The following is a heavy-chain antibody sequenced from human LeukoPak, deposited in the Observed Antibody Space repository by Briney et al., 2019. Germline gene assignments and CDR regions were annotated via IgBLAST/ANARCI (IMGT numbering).Heavy chain of an antibody. J-gene: IGHJ4*02. CDR1: GYTFTTYG. D-gene: IGHD6-6*01. V-gene: IGHV1-18*01. CDR2: ISTYNGNT. Sequence: ASVKVSCKASGYTFTTYGISWVRQAPGQGLEWMGWISTYNGNTNYAQNYQDRVTMTTDTSTSTAYMELRSLRSDDTAVYYCARDVGLYSSSSPPFDYWGQGTLVTVSS. CDR3: ARDVGLYSSSSPPFDY.